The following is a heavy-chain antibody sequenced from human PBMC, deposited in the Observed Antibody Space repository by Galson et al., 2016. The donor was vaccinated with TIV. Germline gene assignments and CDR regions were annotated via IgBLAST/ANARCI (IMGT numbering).Heavy chain of an antibody. D-gene: IGHD3-16*01. CDR3: ASETPFYDGGASGTVGF. CDR2: ISVDGTKK. CDR1: GFVFSPYA. V-gene: IGHV3-30*04. Sequence: SLRLSCAASGFVFSPYALHWVRQAPGKGLEWVALISVDGTKKYYADSVTGRFTVSRDNSRNALYLQMSSLRPDDTAVYYCASETPFYDGGASGTVGFWGQGTLVTVSS. J-gene: IGHJ4*02.